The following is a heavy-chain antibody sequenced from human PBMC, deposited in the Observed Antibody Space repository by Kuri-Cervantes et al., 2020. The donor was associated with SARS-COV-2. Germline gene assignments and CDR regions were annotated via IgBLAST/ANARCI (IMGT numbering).Heavy chain of an antibody. D-gene: IGHD1-26*01. CDR2: IRYDGSNK. Sequence: LSLTCAASGFTFSAYWMSWVRQAPGKGLEWVAFIRYDGSNKYYADSVKGRFTISRDNSKNTLYLQMNSLRSDDTAVYYCARGGSYYLDEYYFDYWGQGTLVTVSS. CDR3: ARGGSYYLDEYYFDY. J-gene: IGHJ4*02. CDR1: GFTFSAYW. V-gene: IGHV3-30*02.